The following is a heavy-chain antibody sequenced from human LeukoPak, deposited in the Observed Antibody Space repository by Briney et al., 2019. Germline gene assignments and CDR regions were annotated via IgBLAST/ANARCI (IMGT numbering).Heavy chain of an antibody. V-gene: IGHV3-23*01. CDR3: ANPNVGATII. Sequence: GGSLRLSCAASGFTFSSYAMSWVRQAPGKGLEWVSAISGSGGSSYYTDSVKGRFTISRDNSKNTLYLQMNSLRAEDTAVYYCANPNVGATIIWGQGTLVTVSS. CDR1: GFTFSSYA. CDR2: ISGSGGSS. J-gene: IGHJ4*02. D-gene: IGHD1-26*01.